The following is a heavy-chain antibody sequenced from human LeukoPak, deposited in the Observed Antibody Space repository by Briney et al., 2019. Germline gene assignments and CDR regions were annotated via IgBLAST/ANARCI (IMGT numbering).Heavy chain of an antibody. CDR2: ISGSGDAP. CDR1: GFIFSRNA. Sequence: QSGGSLRLSCAASGFIFSRNAMSWVRQAPGKGLEWVSAISGSGDAPYYADSVKGRFTISRDKSKSTLYLQMNSLRVEDTAVYYCASGIVVTGPLDHWGQGTLVTVSS. CDR3: ASGIVVTGPLDH. J-gene: IGHJ4*02. D-gene: IGHD3-22*01. V-gene: IGHV3-23*01.